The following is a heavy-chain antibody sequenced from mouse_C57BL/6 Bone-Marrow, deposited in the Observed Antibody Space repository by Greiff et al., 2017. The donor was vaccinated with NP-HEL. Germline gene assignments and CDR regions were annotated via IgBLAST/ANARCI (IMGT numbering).Heavy chain of an antibody. CDR2: IRSKSSNYAT. Sequence: EVHLVESGGGLVQPKGSLKLSCAASGFTFNTYAMHWVRQAPGKGLEWVARIRSKSSNYATYYADSVKDRFTISRDDSQSMLYLQMNNLKTEDTAMYYCVPLTGTGDYYAMDYWGQGTPVTVSS. CDR3: VPLTGTGDYYAMDY. CDR1: GFTFNTYA. D-gene: IGHD4-1*01. J-gene: IGHJ4*01. V-gene: IGHV10-3*01.